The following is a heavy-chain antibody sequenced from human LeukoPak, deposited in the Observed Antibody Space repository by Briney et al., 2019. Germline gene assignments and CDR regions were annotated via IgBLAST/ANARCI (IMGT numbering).Heavy chain of an antibody. CDR3: AKDPSVLRFLEWLGDY. V-gene: IGHV3-23*01. D-gene: IGHD3-3*01. CDR1: GFTFSSYA. J-gene: IGHJ4*02. CDR2: ISGSGGST. Sequence: PGGSLRLSCAASGFTFSSYAMSWVRQAPGKRLEWVSAISGSGGSTYYADSVKGRFTISRDNSKNTLYLQMNSLRAEDTAVYYCAKDPSVLRFLEWLGDYWGQRTLVTVSS.